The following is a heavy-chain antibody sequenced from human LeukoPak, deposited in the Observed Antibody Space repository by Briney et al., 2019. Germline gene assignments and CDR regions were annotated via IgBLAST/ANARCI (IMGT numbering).Heavy chain of an antibody. V-gene: IGHV1-24*01. CDR1: GYTLTELS. Sequence: ASVKVSCKVSGYTLTELSMHWVRQAPGKGLEWMGGFDPEDGETIYAQKFQGRVTMTEGTSTDTAYMELSSLRSEDTAVYYCARDNSVRDEAWWFSPWGQGTLVTVSS. CDR2: FDPEDGET. CDR3: ARDNSVRDEAWWFSP. J-gene: IGHJ5*02. D-gene: IGHD5-24*01.